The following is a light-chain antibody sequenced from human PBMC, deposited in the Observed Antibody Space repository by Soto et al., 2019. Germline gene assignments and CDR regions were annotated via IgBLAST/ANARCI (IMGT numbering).Light chain of an antibody. CDR3: QQYNSYLYT. V-gene: IGKV1-5*01. J-gene: IGKJ2*01. CDR2: DAS. CDR1: QSISSW. Sequence: DIQMTQSPSTLPASVGDRVTITCRASQSISSWLAWYQQKPGKAPKVLIYDASSLESGVPSRFSGSGSGTEFTLTISSLQPDDFATYYCQQYNSYLYTFGQGTTLEIK.